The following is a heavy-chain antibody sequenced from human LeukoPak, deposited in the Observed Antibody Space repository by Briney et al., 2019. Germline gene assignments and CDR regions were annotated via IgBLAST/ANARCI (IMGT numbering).Heavy chain of an antibody. Sequence: PGGPLRLSCAASGFPFSNFWMSWVRQARGKGLEWVANIKPDGCERYYVDSVRGRFPISRDNAKNSLFLQLHGLRADDPAVYYCARGPGGAYVTPYFDSWGLGTLVPVSS. J-gene: IGHJ4*02. CDR3: ARGPGGAYVTPYFDS. V-gene: IGHV3-7*01. D-gene: IGHD3-16*01. CDR1: GFPFSNFW. CDR2: IKPDGCER.